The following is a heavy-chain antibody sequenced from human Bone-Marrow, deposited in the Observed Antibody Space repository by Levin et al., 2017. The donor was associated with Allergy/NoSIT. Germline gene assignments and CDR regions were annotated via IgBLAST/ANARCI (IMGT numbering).Heavy chain of an antibody. V-gene: IGHV3-53*01. J-gene: IGHJ3*02. CDR1: GFTVSDNY. Sequence: GESLKISCAVSGFTVSDNYMNWVRQAPGKGLEWVSVIYNGGRIYYGDSVKGRFTISGDNSQNTLYLHMNSLRAEDTAVYYCARRHYYGSGRYGFDIWGQGTMVTVSS. D-gene: IGHD3-10*01. CDR2: IYNGGRI. CDR3: ARRHYYGSGRYGFDI.